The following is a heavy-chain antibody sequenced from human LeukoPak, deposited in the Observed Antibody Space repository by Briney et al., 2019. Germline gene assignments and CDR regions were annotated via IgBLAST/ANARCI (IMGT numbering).Heavy chain of an antibody. Sequence: SETLSLTCTVSGGSISSSSYYWGWTRQPPGKRREWIGRIYTSGSTNYHPSLKSRVTISVDTSKNQFSLKLSSVTAADAAVYYCAREEECSSTSGYWGWGKGATVSVAS. CDR1: GGSISSSSYY. V-gene: IGHV4-39*07. CDR3: AREEECSSTSGYWG. J-gene: IGHJ6*04. D-gene: IGHD2-2*01. CDR2: IYTSGST.